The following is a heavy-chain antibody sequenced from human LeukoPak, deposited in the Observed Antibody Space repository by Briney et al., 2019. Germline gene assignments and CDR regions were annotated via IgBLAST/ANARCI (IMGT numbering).Heavy chain of an antibody. Sequence: ASVKVSCKVSGYTLTELSMHWVRQAPGKGLEWMGGFDPEDGETIYAQKFQGRVTMTEDTSTDTAYMELSSLRSEDTAVYYCATGQGVVYDFWSGYLFWGQGTLVTVSS. D-gene: IGHD3-3*01. V-gene: IGHV1-24*01. CDR1: GYTLTELS. CDR3: ATGQGVVYDFWSGYLF. CDR2: FDPEDGET. J-gene: IGHJ4*02.